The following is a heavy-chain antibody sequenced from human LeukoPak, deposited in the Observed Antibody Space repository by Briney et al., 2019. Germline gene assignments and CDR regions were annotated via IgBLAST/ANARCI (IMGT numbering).Heavy chain of an antibody. V-gene: IGHV4-59*01. Sequence: SETLSLTCTVSGGSIGQDYWNWIRQPPGRGLEWIGHISNSGSANYNPSLKSRVTISVDRSKSQFSLRLNSMTAAATAFYYCATAPNPDYFDYWGQGTLATVSS. CDR1: GGSIGQDY. CDR2: ISNSGSA. J-gene: IGHJ4*02. CDR3: ATAPNPDYFDY. D-gene: IGHD3-16*01.